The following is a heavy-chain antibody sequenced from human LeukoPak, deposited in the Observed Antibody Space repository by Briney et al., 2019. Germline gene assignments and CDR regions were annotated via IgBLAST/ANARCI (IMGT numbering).Heavy chain of an antibody. CDR3: ARVTLYPEEVAFDI. CDR1: GFTFSSYA. CDR2: ISYDGSNK. Sequence: GGSLRLSCAASGFTFSSYAMHWVRQAPGKGLEWVAVISYDGSNKYYADSVKGRFTISRDNSKNTLYLQMNSLRAEDTAVYYYARVTLYPEEVAFDIWGQGTMVTVSS. V-gene: IGHV3-30-3*01. D-gene: IGHD2-2*02. J-gene: IGHJ3*02.